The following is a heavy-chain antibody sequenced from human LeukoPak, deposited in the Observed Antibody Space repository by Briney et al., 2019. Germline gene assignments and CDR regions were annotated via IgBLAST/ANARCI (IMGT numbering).Heavy chain of an antibody. CDR1: GFTFSDDY. D-gene: IGHD6-19*01. V-gene: IGHV3-11*04. CDR3: ARDLDGSGRTN. J-gene: IGHJ4*02. CDR2: ISSSSSTI. Sequence: GGSLRLSCAASGFTFSDDYMSWIRQAPGKGLEWVSYISSSSSTIYYADSVKGRFTISRDNAKNSLYLQMNSLRAEDTAVYYCARDLDGSGRTNWGQGTLVTVSS.